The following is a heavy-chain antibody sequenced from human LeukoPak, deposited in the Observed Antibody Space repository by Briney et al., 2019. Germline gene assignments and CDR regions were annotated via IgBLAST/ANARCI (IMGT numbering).Heavy chain of an antibody. D-gene: IGHD2-8*02. J-gene: IGHJ6*03. V-gene: IGHV4-39*01. CDR3: ASPAGDYHMDV. CDR1: GGSISTSSYY. Sequence: LESLSLTCTVSGGSISTSSYYWGWIRQPPGKGLEWIGNIHYIGNTSYNPSLKSRVTISVDTSKNQFSLKLSSVTAADTAVYYCASPAGDYHMDVWGKGTTVIVSS. CDR2: IHYIGNT.